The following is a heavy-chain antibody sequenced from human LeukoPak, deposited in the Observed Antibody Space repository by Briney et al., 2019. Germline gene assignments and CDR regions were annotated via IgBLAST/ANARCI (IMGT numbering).Heavy chain of an antibody. CDR1: ASTFSTYA. J-gene: IGHJ4*02. Sequence: GASVKVSCKASASTFSTYAIHWVRQAPGQGLEWMGWISTGNGNTKYSQGFQDRITITRDTSASTVYMELRGLRSDDMVIYYCARENYYRSGRFDRAYLDDWGQGTLVTVSS. D-gene: IGHD6-19*01. CDR3: ARENYYRSGRFDRAYLDD. CDR2: ISTGNGNT. V-gene: IGHV1-3*03.